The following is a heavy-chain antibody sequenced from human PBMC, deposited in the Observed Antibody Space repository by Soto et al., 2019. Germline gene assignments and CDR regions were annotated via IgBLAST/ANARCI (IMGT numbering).Heavy chain of an antibody. CDR1: GGTFSSYA. Sequence: QVQLVQSGAEVKKPGSSVKVSCKASGGTFSSYAISWVRQAPGQGLEWMGGIIPIFGTANYAQKFQGRVTITADEAPSTAYMELSRLSSEDTAVYYCASHCGGDCYTAYYYYYGMDVWGQGTTVTVSS. D-gene: IGHD2-21*02. CDR3: ASHCGGDCYTAYYYYYGMDV. J-gene: IGHJ6*02. V-gene: IGHV1-69*12. CDR2: IIPIFGTA.